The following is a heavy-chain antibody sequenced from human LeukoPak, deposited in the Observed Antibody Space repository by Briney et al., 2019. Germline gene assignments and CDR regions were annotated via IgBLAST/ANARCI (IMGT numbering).Heavy chain of an antibody. CDR3: ARSFRGSGWYIDN. D-gene: IGHD6-25*01. Sequence: CXGAGYSFTNYWIGWVRQIPGTGVEWMGIIYPGDSDTIYNPSFQGQVTISVDKSITTAYLQWSSLKASDTATYYCARSFRGSGWYIDNWGQGTLVTVSS. CDR1: GYSFTNYW. V-gene: IGHV5-51*01. CDR2: IYPGDSDT. J-gene: IGHJ4*02.